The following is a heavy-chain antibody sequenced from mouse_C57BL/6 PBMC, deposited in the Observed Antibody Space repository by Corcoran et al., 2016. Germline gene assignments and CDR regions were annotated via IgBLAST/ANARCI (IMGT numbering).Heavy chain of an antibody. V-gene: IGHV1-76*01. CDR3: ARLGGNYYYAMDY. D-gene: IGHD2-1*01. J-gene: IGHJ4*01. Sequence: QVQLKQSGAELVRPGASVKLSCKASGYTFTDYYINWVKQSPGQGLEWIARIYPGSGNTYYNEKFKGKATLTAEKSSSTAYMQLSSLTSEDSAVYFCARLGGNYYYAMDYWGQGTSVTVSS. CDR2: IYPGSGNT. CDR1: GYTFTDYY.